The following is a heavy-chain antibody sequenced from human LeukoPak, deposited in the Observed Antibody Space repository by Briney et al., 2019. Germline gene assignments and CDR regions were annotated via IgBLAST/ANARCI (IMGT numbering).Heavy chain of an antibody. V-gene: IGHV4-4*07. CDR3: AREALVVVPAAIHFDY. D-gene: IGHD2-2*01. Sequence: SETLSLTCTVSGGSISSYYWSWIRQPAGKGLEWIGRIYTSGSINYNPSLKSRVTMSVDTSKNQFSLKLSSVTAADTAVYYCAREALVVVPAAIHFDYWGQGTLVTVSS. CDR1: GGSISSYY. J-gene: IGHJ4*02. CDR2: IYTSGSI.